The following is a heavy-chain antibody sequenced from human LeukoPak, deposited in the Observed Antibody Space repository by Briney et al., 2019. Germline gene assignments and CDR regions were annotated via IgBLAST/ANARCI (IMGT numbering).Heavy chain of an antibody. D-gene: IGHD1-26*01. J-gene: IGHJ4*02. CDR1: GYTFTSYD. CDR3: SRGLWELSD. Sequence: ASVKVSCKASGYTFTSYDINWVRQATGQGPEWMRWMNPNSGNTGYGEKFQGRVTMTRNTSISTAYMELSSLRSEDTAVYYCSRGLWELSDWGQGTLVTVSS. V-gene: IGHV1-8*01. CDR2: MNPNSGNT.